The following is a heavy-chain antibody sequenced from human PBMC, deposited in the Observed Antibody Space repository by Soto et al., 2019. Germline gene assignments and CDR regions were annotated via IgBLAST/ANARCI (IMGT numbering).Heavy chain of an antibody. J-gene: IGHJ4*02. CDR2: ISGSGGST. CDR3: AKGLNYDSSGYYYFDY. CDR1: GFTFSSYA. D-gene: IGHD3-22*01. V-gene: IGHV3-23*01. Sequence: HPGGSLRLSCAASGFTFSSYAMSWVRQAPGKGLEWVSAISGSGGSTYYADSVKGRFTISRDNSKNTLYLQMNSLRAEDTAVYYCAKGLNYDSSGYYYFDYWGQGTLVTVSS.